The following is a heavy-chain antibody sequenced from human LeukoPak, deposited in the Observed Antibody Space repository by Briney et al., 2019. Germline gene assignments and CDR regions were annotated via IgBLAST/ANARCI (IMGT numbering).Heavy chain of an antibody. J-gene: IGHJ4*02. Sequence: GASVKVSCKASGGTSNSHAISWVRQAPGQGLEWMGTISANLGTTNRAEKFKDRVTLTADKSTNTVYMEMTSLTSDDTGVYYCPTPNDGGGYQWGDFFDHWGQGTLVTVSS. CDR3: PTPNDGGGYQWGDFFDH. D-gene: IGHD3-22*01. CDR1: GGTSNSHA. CDR2: ISANLGTT. V-gene: IGHV1-69*04.